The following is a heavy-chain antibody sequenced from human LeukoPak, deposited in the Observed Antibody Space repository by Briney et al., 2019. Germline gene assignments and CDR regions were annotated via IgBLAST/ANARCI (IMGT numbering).Heavy chain of an antibody. D-gene: IGHD7-27*01. Sequence: GGSLRLSSAASGFTFSSYEMNWVRQAPGKGLEWVSYISSSGSTIYYADSVKGRFTISRDNAKNSLYLQMNSLRVEDTAVYYCARGNWAEDGYFDYWGQGTLVTVAS. V-gene: IGHV3-48*03. CDR2: ISSSGSTI. CDR1: GFTFSSYE. J-gene: IGHJ4*02. CDR3: ARGNWAEDGYFDY.